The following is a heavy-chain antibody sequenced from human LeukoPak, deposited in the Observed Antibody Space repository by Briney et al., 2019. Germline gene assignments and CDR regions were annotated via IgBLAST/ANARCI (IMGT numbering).Heavy chain of an antibody. CDR3: ARARLPYGPYFDS. CDR2: IYVTGTT. V-gene: IGHV4-61*02. Sequence: SQTLSLTCTVSDDSNSSGSYYWSWIRQPAGKGLEWIGRIYVTGTTNYNLSLKSRVTISINTSKMQFSLKLRSVTVEDTGVYYCARARLPYGPYFDSWGQGTLVTVSS. J-gene: IGHJ4*02. D-gene: IGHD4-17*01. CDR1: DDSNSSGSYY.